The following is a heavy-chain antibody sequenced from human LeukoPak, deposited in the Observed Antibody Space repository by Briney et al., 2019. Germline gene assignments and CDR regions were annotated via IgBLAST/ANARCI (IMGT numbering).Heavy chain of an antibody. V-gene: IGHV5-10-1*01. J-gene: IGHJ4*02. Sequence: GESLKISCKGSGYSFTSYWISWVRQMPGKGLEWMGKIDPSDSYTNYSPSFQGHVTISADRSISTAYLQWSSLKASDTAMYYCARHHSSIWAPFDYWGQGTLVTVSS. CDR2: IDPSDSYT. CDR3: ARHHSSIWAPFDY. CDR1: GYSFTSYW. D-gene: IGHD6-13*01.